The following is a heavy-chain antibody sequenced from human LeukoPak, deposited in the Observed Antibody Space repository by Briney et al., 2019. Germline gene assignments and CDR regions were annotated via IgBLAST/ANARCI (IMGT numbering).Heavy chain of an antibody. J-gene: IGHJ5*02. Sequence: ASVKVSCKASGYTFTGYGISWVRQAPGQGLEWMGWISAYNGNTNYAQKLQGRVTMTTDTSTSTAYMELRSLRSDDTAVYYCARDPYCGGDCYSENWFDPWGQGTLVTVSS. CDR3: ARDPYCGGDCYSENWFDP. D-gene: IGHD2-21*02. V-gene: IGHV1-18*01. CDR1: GYTFTGYG. CDR2: ISAYNGNT.